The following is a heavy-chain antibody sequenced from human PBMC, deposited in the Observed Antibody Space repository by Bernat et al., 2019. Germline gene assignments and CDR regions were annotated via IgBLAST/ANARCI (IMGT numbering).Heavy chain of an antibody. D-gene: IGHD2-15*01. V-gene: IGHV3-21*01. CDR1: GFTFSDYN. CDR3: AREVAKDIVVVVGATGLDY. Sequence: EVQLVESGGGLVKPGGSLRLSCAASGFTFSDYNMNWVRQAPGKGLEWVSSIISSSSHKYYADSVKGRFTISRDNAKNSLYLQMNSLRAEDTAVYHCAREVAKDIVVVVGATGLDYWGQGTLVTVSS. CDR2: IISSSSHK. J-gene: IGHJ4*02.